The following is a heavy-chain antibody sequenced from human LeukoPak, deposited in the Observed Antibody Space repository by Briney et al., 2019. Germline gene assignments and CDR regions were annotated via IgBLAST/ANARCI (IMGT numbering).Heavy chain of an antibody. CDR2: ISVYNGKT. CDR3: ARGDFWSGYACYFDY. J-gene: IGHJ4*02. D-gene: IGHD3-3*01. CDR1: GYTFTSYG. V-gene: IGHV1-18*01. Sequence: ASVKVSCKASGYTFTSYGVSWVRQAPGQGLEWMGWISVYNGKTNYAQKLQGRVTMTTDTSTSTAYMELRSLRSDDTAVYYCARGDFWSGYACYFDYWGQGTLVAVSS.